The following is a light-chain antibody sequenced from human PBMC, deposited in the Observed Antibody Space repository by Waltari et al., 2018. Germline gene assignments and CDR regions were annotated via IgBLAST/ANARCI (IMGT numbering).Light chain of an antibody. CDR3: SSYAGSSIGV. Sequence: QAALTQPAPVSGYPGQSITISCTGTSSDVGYYKRVYWYQQNPGKAPKLMIYAVSKRPSRVSHRFSGSKSGDMASLTISGLQPEDEAEYFCSSYAGSSIGVFGGGTKVTVL. CDR1: SSDVGYYKR. J-gene: IGLJ2*01. V-gene: IGLV2-23*02. CDR2: AVS.